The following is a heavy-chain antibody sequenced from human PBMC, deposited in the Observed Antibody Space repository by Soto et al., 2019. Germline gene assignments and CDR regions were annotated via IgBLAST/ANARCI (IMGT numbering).Heavy chain of an antibody. J-gene: IGHJ4*02. CDR2: IYHSGST. CDR1: GGSITSTNW. Sequence: SETLSLTCAVSGGSITSTNWWSWVRQPPGKGLEWIGEIYHSGSTNHNPSLKSRVTISIDKSKNQFSLKLKSVTAADTAVYYCARIYDISGYYPYYFDYWGQGTLVTVS. D-gene: IGHD3-22*01. CDR3: ARIYDISGYYPYYFDY. V-gene: IGHV4-4*02.